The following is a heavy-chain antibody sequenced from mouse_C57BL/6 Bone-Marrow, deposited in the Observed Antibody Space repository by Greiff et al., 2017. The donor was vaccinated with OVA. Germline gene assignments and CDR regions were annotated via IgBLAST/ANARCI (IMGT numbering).Heavy chain of an antibody. J-gene: IGHJ4*01. CDR1: GFTFSSYA. CDR2: ISSGGDYI. Sequence: VKVVESGEGLVKPGGSLKLSCAASGFTFSSYAMSWVRQTPEKRLEWVAYISSGGDYIYYADTVKGRFTISRDNARNTLYLQMSSLKSEDTAMYYCTREIYDGYLYYYAMDYWGQGTSVTVSS. V-gene: IGHV5-9-1*02. D-gene: IGHD2-3*01. CDR3: TREIYDGYLYYYAMDY.